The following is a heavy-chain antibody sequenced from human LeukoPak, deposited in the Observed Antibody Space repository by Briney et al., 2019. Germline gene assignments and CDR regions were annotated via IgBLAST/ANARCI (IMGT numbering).Heavy chain of an antibody. D-gene: IGHD4-17*01. Sequence: GGSLRLSCAASGFTFSTYGMSWVRQAPGKGLEWVSTVSGSGGSTYYAGSVKGRFTISRDNSKNTLYLQMNSLRAEDTAVYYCAKGQPDRGDYVPDYWGQGTLVTVAS. V-gene: IGHV3-23*01. CDR2: VSGSGGST. J-gene: IGHJ4*02. CDR1: GFTFSTYG. CDR3: AKGQPDRGDYVPDY.